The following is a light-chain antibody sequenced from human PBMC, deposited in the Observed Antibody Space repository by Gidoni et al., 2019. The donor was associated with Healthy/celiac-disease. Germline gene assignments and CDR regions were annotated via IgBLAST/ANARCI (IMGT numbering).Light chain of an antibody. V-gene: IGLV10-54*04. J-gene: IGLJ3*02. Sequence: QAGLTQTPSVSKGLRQTATLTCTGNSNNVGNKGAAWLQQHQGHPPKLLSYRNNNRPSGISERFSASRSGNTASLTITGLQPEDEADYYCSAWDSSLSAWVFGGGTKLTVL. CDR3: SAWDSSLSAWV. CDR1: SNNVGNKG. CDR2: RNN.